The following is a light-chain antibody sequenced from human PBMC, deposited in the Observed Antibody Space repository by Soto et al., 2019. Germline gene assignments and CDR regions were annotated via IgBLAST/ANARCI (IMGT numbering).Light chain of an antibody. V-gene: IGLV1-51*01. Sequence: QSVLTQPPSVSAAPGQRVTISCSGSSSNIGSNYVSWYQVVPRTAPKLLIYDNHKRHSGVPDRFSGSKSGTSATLGIADLHAGDEAHYYCGTWDINLDTVVFGGGTKLTVL. J-gene: IGLJ2*01. CDR2: DNH. CDR1: SSNIGSNY. CDR3: GTWDINLDTVV.